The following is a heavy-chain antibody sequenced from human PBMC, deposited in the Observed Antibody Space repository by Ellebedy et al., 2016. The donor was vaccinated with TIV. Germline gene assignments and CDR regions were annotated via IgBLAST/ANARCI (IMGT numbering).Heavy chain of an antibody. CDR3: ARDRRGSYDF. CDR1: GGSFSGYY. D-gene: IGHD3-10*01. Sequence: MPSETLSLTCAVYGGSFSGYYWSWIRQPPGKGLEWIGEINHSRITNYNPSLKSRVTISVDTSRNQFSLTLRSLTAADTAVYYCARDRRGSYDFWGQGTLLAVSS. J-gene: IGHJ4*02. V-gene: IGHV4-34*01. CDR2: INHSRIT.